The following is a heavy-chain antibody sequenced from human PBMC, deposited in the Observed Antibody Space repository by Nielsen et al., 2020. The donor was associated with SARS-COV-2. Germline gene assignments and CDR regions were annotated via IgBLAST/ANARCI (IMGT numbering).Heavy chain of an antibody. CDR3: ARSLAISSGWYYDY. CDR1: GGTFTNYA. CDR2: IIHILGIA. D-gene: IGHD6-19*01. J-gene: IGHJ4*02. Sequence: SVKVSCKASGGTFTNYAFSWMRQAPGQGLEWMGRIIHILGIATYAQKFQGRVTITADKSTSTAFMEATSLISEDTAVYYCARSLAISSGWYYDYWGQGTLVTVSS. V-gene: IGHV1-69*10.